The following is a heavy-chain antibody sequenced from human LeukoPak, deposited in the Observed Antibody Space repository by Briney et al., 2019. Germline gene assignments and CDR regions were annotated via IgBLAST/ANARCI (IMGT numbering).Heavy chain of an antibody. Sequence: ASVKVSCKASGGTFSSYAISWVRQAPGQGLEWMGGIIPIFGTANYAQKFQGRVTITADESTSTAYMELSSLRSEDTAVYYCARSKYYYGSGSYYLYYYYMDVWGKGTTVTISS. D-gene: IGHD3-10*01. CDR2: IIPIFGTA. CDR1: GGTFSSYA. V-gene: IGHV1-69*13. CDR3: ARSKYYYGSGSYYLYYYYMDV. J-gene: IGHJ6*03.